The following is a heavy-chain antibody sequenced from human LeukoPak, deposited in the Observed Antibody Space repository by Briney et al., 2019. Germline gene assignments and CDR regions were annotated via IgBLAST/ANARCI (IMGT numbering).Heavy chain of an antibody. V-gene: IGHV4-39*07. D-gene: IGHD2/OR15-2a*01. CDR1: GGSMTAGDYY. CDR3: ARLRPPTSDCNSGTCYFDY. Sequence: SETLSLTCTVSGGSMTAGDYYWGWVRQPPGTGLQWIATSYQGASLKSRVTISLDTSKNQFSLKLNSVTAADTAVYYCARLRPPTSDCNSGTCYFDYWGQGTLVTVSS. CDR2: S. J-gene: IGHJ4*02.